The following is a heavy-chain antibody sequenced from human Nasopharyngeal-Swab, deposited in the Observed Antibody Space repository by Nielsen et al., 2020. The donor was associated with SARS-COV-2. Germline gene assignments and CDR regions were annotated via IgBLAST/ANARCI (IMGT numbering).Heavy chain of an antibody. CDR2: IYYSGST. Sequence: PGKGLEWIGYIYYSGSTNYNPSLKSRVTISVDTSKNRFSLKLSSVTAADTAVYYCAREKTHYDSSGYYYLWFDPWGQGTLVTVSA. D-gene: IGHD3-22*01. CDR3: AREKTHYDSSGYYYLWFDP. J-gene: IGHJ5*02. V-gene: IGHV4-59*13.